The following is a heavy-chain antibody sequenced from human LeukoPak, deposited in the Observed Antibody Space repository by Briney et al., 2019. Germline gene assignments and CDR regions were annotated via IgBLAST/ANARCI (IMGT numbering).Heavy chain of an antibody. V-gene: IGHV3-74*01. CDR1: GFTFSSYW. Sequence: GGSLRLSCAASGFTFSSYWMHWVRHAPGKGLVWVSRINSDGSSTSYADSVKGRFTISRDNAKNTLYLQMNSLRAEDTAVYYCARGRRYCSSTSCYADYYYYMDVWGQGTLVTVSS. CDR2: INSDGSST. J-gene: IGHJ6*03. D-gene: IGHD2-2*01. CDR3: ARGRRYCSSTSCYADYYYYMDV.